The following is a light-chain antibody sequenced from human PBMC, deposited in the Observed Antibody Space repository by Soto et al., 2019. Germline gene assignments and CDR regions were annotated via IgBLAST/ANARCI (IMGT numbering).Light chain of an antibody. CDR1: SSDVGGYNY. V-gene: IGLV2-14*01. CDR2: EVT. Sequence: QSVLTQPASVSGSPGQSITISCTGTSSDVGGYNYVSWYQQHPGKAPKLIIYEVTNRPSGVSNRFSGSKSGNRASLTISGLQAEDEADYYCSSYTSTSSPVVFGGGTKVTVL. J-gene: IGLJ2*01. CDR3: SSYTSTSSPVV.